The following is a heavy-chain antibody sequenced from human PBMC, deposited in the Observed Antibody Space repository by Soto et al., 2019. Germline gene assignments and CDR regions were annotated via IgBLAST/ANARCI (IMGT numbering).Heavy chain of an antibody. V-gene: IGHV1-46*01. CDR2: INPSGGST. CDR3: ARDLYCGGDCYSDFDY. D-gene: IGHD2-21*02. CDR1: GYTFTSYY. Sequence: ASVKVSCKASGYTFTSYYMHWVRQAPGQGLEWMGIINPSGGSTSYAQKFQGRVTMTRDTSTSTVYMELSSLRSEDTAVYYCARDLYCGGDCYSDFDYWGQGTLVTVSS. J-gene: IGHJ4*02.